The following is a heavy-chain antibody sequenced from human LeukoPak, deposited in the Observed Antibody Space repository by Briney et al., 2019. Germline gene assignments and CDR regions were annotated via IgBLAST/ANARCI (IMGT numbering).Heavy chain of an antibody. CDR1: GYTFTSYY. CDR2: INPSGGST. CDR3: ARVLLYHTPTLEYSGSYYLDY. D-gene: IGHD1-26*01. Sequence: GASVKVSCKAPGYTFTSYYMHWVRQAPGQGLEWMGIINPSGGSTSYAQKFQGRVTMTRDMSTSTVYMELSSLRSEDTAVYYCARVLLYHTPTLEYSGSYYLDYWGQGTLVTVSS. J-gene: IGHJ4*02. V-gene: IGHV1-46*01.